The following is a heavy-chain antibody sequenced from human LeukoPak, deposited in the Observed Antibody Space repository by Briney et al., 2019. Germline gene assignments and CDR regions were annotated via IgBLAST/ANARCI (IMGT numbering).Heavy chain of an antibody. D-gene: IGHD3-22*01. CDR3: ARDQYYDSSGYIRDSDGMDV. CDR2: INHSGST. V-gene: IGHV4-34*01. Sequence: PSETLSLTCAVYGGSFSGYYWSWIRQPPGKGLEWIGEINHSGSTNYNPSLKSRVTISVDTSKNQFSLKLSSVTAADTAVYYCARDQYYDSSGYIRDSDGMDVWGQGTTVTVSS. J-gene: IGHJ6*02. CDR1: GGSFSGYY.